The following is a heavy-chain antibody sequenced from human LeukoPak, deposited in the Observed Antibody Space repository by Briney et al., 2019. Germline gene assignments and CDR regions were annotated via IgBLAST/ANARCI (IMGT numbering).Heavy chain of an antibody. Sequence: PSETLSLTCAVYGGSFSGYYWSWIRQPPGKGLEWIGEINHSGSTNYNPSLKSRVTISVDTPKNQFSLKLSSVTAADTAVYYCARGNLSYDYVWGSYRHPYYFDYWGQGTLVTVSS. CDR2: INHSGST. J-gene: IGHJ4*02. CDR3: ARGNLSYDYVWGSYRHPYYFDY. V-gene: IGHV4-34*01. CDR1: GGSFSGYY. D-gene: IGHD3-16*02.